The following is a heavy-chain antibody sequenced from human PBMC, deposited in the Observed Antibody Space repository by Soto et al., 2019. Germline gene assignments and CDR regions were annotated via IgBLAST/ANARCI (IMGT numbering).Heavy chain of an antibody. D-gene: IGHD3-3*01. V-gene: IGHV3-23*01. CDR3: AKVDELMSSDFWSGYYINIDY. J-gene: IGHJ4*02. Sequence: GGSLRLSCAASGFTFSSYAMSWVRQAPGKGLEWVSAISGSGGSTYYADSVKGRFTISRDNSKNTLYLQMNSLRAEDTAVYYCAKVDELMSSDFWSGYYINIDYWGQGTLVTVSS. CDR1: GFTFSSYA. CDR2: ISGSGGST.